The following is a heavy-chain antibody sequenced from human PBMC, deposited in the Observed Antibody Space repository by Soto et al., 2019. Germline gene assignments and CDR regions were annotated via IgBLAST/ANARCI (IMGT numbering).Heavy chain of an antibody. D-gene: IGHD1-26*01. CDR2: IFNSGTT. J-gene: IGHJ4*02. Sequence: SETLSLTCSVSGASTVSHYHWTWIRQPPGKGLEWMGYIFNSGTTFYNPSLTNRLSISMDTSGNHFSLELRSVTAADTAVYYCALALGPTTGLDYWGQGTLVTVSS. CDR1: GASTVSHYH. CDR3: ALALGPTTGLDY. V-gene: IGHV4-31*02.